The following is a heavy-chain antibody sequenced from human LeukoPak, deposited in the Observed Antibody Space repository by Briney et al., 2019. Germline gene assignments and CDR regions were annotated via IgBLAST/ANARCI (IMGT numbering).Heavy chain of an antibody. CDR1: GGSISDYY. V-gene: IGHV4-30-4*01. Sequence: SETLSLTCTVSGGSISDYYWSWIRQPPGKGLEWIGYIYYSGSTYYNPSLKSRVTISVDTSKNQFSLKLSSVTAADTAVYYCARDPYSSSWYGGPWGQGTLVTVSS. CDR3: ARDPYSSSWYGGP. CDR2: IYYSGST. D-gene: IGHD6-13*01. J-gene: IGHJ5*02.